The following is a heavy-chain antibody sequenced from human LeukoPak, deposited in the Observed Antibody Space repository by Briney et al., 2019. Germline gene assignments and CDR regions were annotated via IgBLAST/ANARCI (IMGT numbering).Heavy chain of an antibody. CDR1: GFTFSSYS. Sequence: PGGSLRLSFAASGFTFSSYSMNWVRQAPGKGLEWVSSISSSSSYIYYADSVKGRFTISRDNAKNSLYLQMNSLRAEDTAVYYCARDPVWFGELLTPEFDYWGQGTLVTVSS. CDR2: ISSSSSYI. CDR3: ARDPVWFGELLTPEFDY. J-gene: IGHJ4*02. V-gene: IGHV3-21*01. D-gene: IGHD3-10*01.